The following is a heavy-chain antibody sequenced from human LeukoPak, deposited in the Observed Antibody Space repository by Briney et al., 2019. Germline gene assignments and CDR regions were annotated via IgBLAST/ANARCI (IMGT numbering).Heavy chain of an antibody. D-gene: IGHD3-3*01. J-gene: IGHJ4*02. CDR1: GFTFDDYA. CDR2: ISWNSGSI. Sequence: QSGGSLRLSCAASGFTFDDYAMHWVRQAPGKGLEWVSGISWNSGSIGYADSVKGRFTISRDNAKNSLYLQMNSLRAEDTAVYYCARGNYDFWSGGPFYFDYWGQGTLVTVSS. CDR3: ARGNYDFWSGGPFYFDY. V-gene: IGHV3-9*01.